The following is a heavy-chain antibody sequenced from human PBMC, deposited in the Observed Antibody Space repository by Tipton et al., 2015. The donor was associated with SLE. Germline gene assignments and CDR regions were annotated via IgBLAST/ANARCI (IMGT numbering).Heavy chain of an antibody. J-gene: IGHJ4*02. D-gene: IGHD6-13*01. Sequence: LSLTCTVSGGSISSYYWGWIRQPPGKGLEWIGSIYYSGSTYYNPSLKSRVTISVDTSKNQFSLKLSSVTAADTAVYYCAGHYEQQLDFDYWGQGTLVTVSS. CDR3: AGHYEQQLDFDY. CDR1: GGSISSYY. V-gene: IGHV4-39*07. CDR2: IYYSGST.